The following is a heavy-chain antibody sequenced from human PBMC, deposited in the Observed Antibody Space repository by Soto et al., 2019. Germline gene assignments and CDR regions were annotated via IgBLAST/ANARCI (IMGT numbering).Heavy chain of an antibody. CDR1: GFTFGSYA. J-gene: IGHJ4*02. Sequence: EVQLLESGGGLVQPGGSLRLSCAASGFTFGSYAMNWVRQAPGKGLEWLSTITDTGSHTYYAYSVSGRFTTSRDNPKSTLYLQLSSLRAEDTAVYYCAKFFWLPVSVYFGYWGQGILVTVSS. CDR3: AKFFWLPVSVYFGY. V-gene: IGHV3-23*01. D-gene: IGHD3-3*01. CDR2: ITDTGSHT.